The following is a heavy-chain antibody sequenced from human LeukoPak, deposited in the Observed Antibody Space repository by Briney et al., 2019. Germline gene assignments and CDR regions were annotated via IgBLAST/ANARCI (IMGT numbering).Heavy chain of an antibody. CDR3: ATHSGSYFYYFDN. Sequence: GESLKISCKGSGYSFTSYWIAWVRQMPGKGLEWMGIIYPGDSDTRYSPSFQGQVTISADKSISTAYLQWSSLKVSDTAMYYCATHSGSYFYYFDNWGQGTLVTVSS. J-gene: IGHJ4*02. CDR1: GYSFTSYW. D-gene: IGHD1-26*01. CDR2: IYPGDSDT. V-gene: IGHV5-51*01.